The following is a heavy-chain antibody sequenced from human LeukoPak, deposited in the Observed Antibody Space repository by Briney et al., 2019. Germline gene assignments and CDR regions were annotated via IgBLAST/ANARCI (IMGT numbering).Heavy chain of an antibody. CDR2: ISSSSSTI. J-gene: IGHJ4*02. D-gene: IGHD5-24*01. V-gene: IGHV3-48*02. CDR1: GFTFSTYS. CDR3: ARASFQRWLQLGGD. Sequence: GGSLRLSCRASGFTFSTYSMNWVRQAPGKGLEWVSYISSSSSTIYYADSVRGRFIISRDNAQNSRYLQMNSLRDEDTAVYYCARASFQRWLQLGGDWGQGVLVTVSS.